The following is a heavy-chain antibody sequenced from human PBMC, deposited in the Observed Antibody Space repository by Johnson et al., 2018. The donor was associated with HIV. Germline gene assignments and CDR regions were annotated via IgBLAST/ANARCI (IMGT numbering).Heavy chain of an antibody. CDR3: VKARGGYWGDDFDI. CDR2: IYSGGST. J-gene: IGHJ3*02. CDR1: GFTVSSNY. Sequence: VQLVESGGGLVQPGGSLRLSCAASGFTVSSNYMSWVRQAPGKGLEWVSVIYSGGSTYYADSVKGRLIMSRDNSKNTLYVEMDSLRAEDTAVYYCVKARGGYWGDDFDIWGQGTMVTVSS. V-gene: IGHV3-66*02. D-gene: IGHD2-8*02.